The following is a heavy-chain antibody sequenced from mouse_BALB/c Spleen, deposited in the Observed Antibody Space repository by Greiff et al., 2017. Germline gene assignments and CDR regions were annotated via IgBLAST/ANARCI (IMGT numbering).Heavy chain of an antibody. V-gene: IGHV5-17*02. J-gene: IGHJ4*01. D-gene: IGHD2-1*01. CDR3: ASGNYVYYYAMDF. Sequence: EVKLMESGGGLVQPGGSRKLSCAASGFTISSFGMHWVRQAPEKGLEWVAYISSGSSTIYYANTVKGRFTISRDNPKNTLFLQMTSLRSEDTAMYYCASGNYVYYYAMDFWGQGTSVTVSS. CDR2: ISSGSSTI. CDR1: GFTISSFG.